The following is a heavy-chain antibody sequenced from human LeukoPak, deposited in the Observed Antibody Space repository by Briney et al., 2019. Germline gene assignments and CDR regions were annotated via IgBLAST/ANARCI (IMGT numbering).Heavy chain of an antibody. CDR1: GFTVSNNY. D-gene: IGHD3-10*01. Sequence: GGSLRLSCAASGFTVSNNYMTWVRQAPWKGLEWVSIIYSGGSTYYADSVKGRFTISRDNSKNTLYLQMNSLRAEDTAVYYCARFTSGSYYSYYFDYWGQGTLVTVSS. CDR2: IYSGGST. J-gene: IGHJ4*02. CDR3: ARFTSGSYYSYYFDY. V-gene: IGHV3-53*01.